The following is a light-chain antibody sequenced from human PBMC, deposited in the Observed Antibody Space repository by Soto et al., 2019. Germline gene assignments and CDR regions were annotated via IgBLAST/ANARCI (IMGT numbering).Light chain of an antibody. CDR1: SSDVGRYNY. J-gene: IGLJ1*01. CDR3: SSYTSSITYV. CDR2: EVN. Sequence: QSALTQPASVSGSPGQSITISCTGTSSDVGRYNYVSWYQQHPGKAPKLMIYEVNSRPSGISYRFSDSKSGNTASLTISGLQAEDEADYYCSSYTSSITYVFGTGTKLTVL. V-gene: IGLV2-14*01.